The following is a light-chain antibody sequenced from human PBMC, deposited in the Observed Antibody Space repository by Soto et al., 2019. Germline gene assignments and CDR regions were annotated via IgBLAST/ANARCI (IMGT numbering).Light chain of an antibody. J-gene: IGKJ2*01. Sequence: DIQMTQSPSTLSASVGDRVTITCRASQSISTWLAWYQQKPGKAPNLLIYKASTLETGVPSMFSGSGSGTAFTLTISSLQPDDFATYYCQQYNSYPKNFGQGTKLEIK. CDR3: QQYNSYPKN. CDR2: KAS. V-gene: IGKV1-5*03. CDR1: QSISTW.